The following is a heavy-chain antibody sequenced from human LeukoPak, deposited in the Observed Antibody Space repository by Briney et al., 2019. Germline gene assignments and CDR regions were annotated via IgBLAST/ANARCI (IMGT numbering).Heavy chain of an antibody. CDR3: ARFGEFMYYYYGMDV. D-gene: IGHD3-10*01. Sequence: GGSLRLSCAASGFTFSSYEMNWVRQAPGKGLEWVSYISSSGSTIYYADSVKGRLTISRDNAKNSLYLQMNSLRAEDTAVYYCARFGEFMYYYYGMDVWGKGTTVTVSS. CDR1: GFTFSSYE. V-gene: IGHV3-48*03. J-gene: IGHJ6*04. CDR2: ISSSGSTI.